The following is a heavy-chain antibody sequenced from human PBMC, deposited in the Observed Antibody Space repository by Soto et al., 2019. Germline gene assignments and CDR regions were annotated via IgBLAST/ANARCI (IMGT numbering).Heavy chain of an antibody. CDR2: ISYDGSNK. D-gene: IGHD1-7*01. Sequence: QVQLVESGGGVVQPGRSLRLSCAASRFTFSNYGMHWVRQAPGKGLEWLALISYDGSNKYYADSVKGRFTISRDNSKNTLFLQLNVLKNEDTAFYYGAKDPWRGDGTGTTAIFHYWGQGTLVTVSS. V-gene: IGHV3-30*18. CDR3: AKDPWRGDGTGTTAIFHY. J-gene: IGHJ4*02. CDR1: RFTFSNYG.